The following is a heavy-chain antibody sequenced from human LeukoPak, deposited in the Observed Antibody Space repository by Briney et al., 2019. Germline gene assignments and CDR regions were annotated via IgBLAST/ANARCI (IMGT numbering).Heavy chain of an antibody. CDR2: IIPIFGTA. CDR3: ARSPGYCSSTSCSPDY. V-gene: IGHV1-69*13. D-gene: IGHD2-2*01. CDR1: GGTFSSYA. J-gene: IGHJ4*02. Sequence: SVKVSCKASGGTFSSYAISWVRQAPGQGLEWMGGIIPIFGTANYAQKFQGRVTITADESTSTAYMELSSLRSEDTAVYYCARSPGYCSSTSCSPDYWGQGTLVTVSS.